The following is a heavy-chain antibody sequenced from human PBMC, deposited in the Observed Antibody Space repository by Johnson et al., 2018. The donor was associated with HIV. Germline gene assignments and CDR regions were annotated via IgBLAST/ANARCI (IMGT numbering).Heavy chain of an antibody. V-gene: IGHV3-30*04. Sequence: QEQLVESGGGVVQPGRSLRLSCAASGITFSSYAMHWVHQAPGKGLEWVAVISYDGSNKYYADSVKGRFTISRDNSKNTLYLQMNSLTAEDTAVYYCARDQDWVYYDSTAFDIWGQGTMVTVSS. CDR1: GITFSSYA. CDR2: ISYDGSNK. CDR3: ARDQDWVYYDSTAFDI. J-gene: IGHJ3*02. D-gene: IGHD3-22*01.